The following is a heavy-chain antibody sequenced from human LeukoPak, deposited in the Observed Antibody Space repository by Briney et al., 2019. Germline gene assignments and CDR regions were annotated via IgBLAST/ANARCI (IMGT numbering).Heavy chain of an antibody. J-gene: IGHJ6*03. D-gene: IGHD2-21*01. CDR2: IFGSGHTP. CDR3: TKKEGDTYFPRYRHV. CDR1: GCTFRYFA. V-gene: IGHV3-23*01. Sequence: GGSLRLSRAGSGCTFRYFALRWVRQPPGKGLEGVSGIFGSGHTPFYAHAVKGRFTISRDKSKNTPYLQMTSLRAEDTAIYYYTKKEGDTYFPRYRHVWGKGPTVSVS.